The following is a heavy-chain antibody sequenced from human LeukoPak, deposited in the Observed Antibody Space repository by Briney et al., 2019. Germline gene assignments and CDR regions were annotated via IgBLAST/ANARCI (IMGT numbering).Heavy chain of an antibody. V-gene: IGHV4-38-2*02. CDR2: IYHSGST. D-gene: IGHD2-21*02. J-gene: IGHJ4*02. CDR1: GYSISSGYY. Sequence: PSETLSLTCTVSGYSISSGYYWGWIRQPPGKGLEWIGSIYHSGSTYYNPSLKSRVTISVDTSKNQFSLKLSSVTAADTAVYYCARVVVTAFRYWGQGTLVTVSS. CDR3: ARVVVTAFRY.